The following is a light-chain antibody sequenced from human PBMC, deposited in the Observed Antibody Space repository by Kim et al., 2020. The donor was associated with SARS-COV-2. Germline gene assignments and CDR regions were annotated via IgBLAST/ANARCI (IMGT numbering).Light chain of an antibody. CDR2: SAS. Sequence: ASGGDRVPITCRASHDISTWLAWYQQKPGKAPKLLIYSASDLQSGTPSRFRGSGSGTDFTLTITTLQPEDYGNYYCQQSDSFPLTFGGGTKVDIK. CDR3: QQSDSFPLT. CDR1: HDISTW. J-gene: IGKJ4*01. V-gene: IGKV1-12*01.